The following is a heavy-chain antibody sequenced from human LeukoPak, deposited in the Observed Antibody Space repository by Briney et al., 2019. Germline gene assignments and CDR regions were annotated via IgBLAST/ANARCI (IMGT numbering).Heavy chain of an antibody. CDR2: INGDGSST. V-gene: IGHV3-74*01. J-gene: IGHJ3*02. CDR1: GFTFSSFW. Sequence: GGSLRLSCAASGFTFSSFWMHWVRQAPGKGLVWVSRINGDGSSTNYADFVEGRFSISRDNAQNTLYLQMHSLRDEDTALYYCAREPHSDYSDHTDSFDIWGQGTMVSVSS. CDR3: AREPHSDYSDHTDSFDI. D-gene: IGHD4-17*01.